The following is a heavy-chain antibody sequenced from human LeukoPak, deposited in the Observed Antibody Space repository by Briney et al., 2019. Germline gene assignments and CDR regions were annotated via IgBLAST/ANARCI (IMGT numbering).Heavy chain of an antibody. V-gene: IGHV3-30*04. Sequence: GGSLRLSCAASGFIFSSYAMHWVRQAPGRGLGWVTVISNDGRSKYYVDSVKGRFTISRDNSKNTLYLQMNSLRPEDTAVYYCARGPEVDIVMPLFLWWGQGTQVTVSS. CDR3: ARGPEVDIVMPLFLW. J-gene: IGHJ4*02. D-gene: IGHD5-12*01. CDR1: GFIFSSYA. CDR2: ISNDGRSK.